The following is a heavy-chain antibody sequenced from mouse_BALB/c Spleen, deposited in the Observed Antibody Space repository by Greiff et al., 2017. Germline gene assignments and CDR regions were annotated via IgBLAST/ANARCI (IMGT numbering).Heavy chain of an antibody. CDR1: GFTFSSYA. D-gene: IGHD1-1*01. CDR2: ISSGGST. V-gene: IGHV5-6-5*01. Sequence: EVMLVESGGGLVKPGGSLKLSCAASGFTFSSYAMSWVRQTPEKRLEWVASISSGGSTYYPDSVKGRFTISRDNARNILYLQMSSLRSEDTSMYYCASNYGSSFYAMDYWGQGTSVTVSS. CDR3: ASNYGSSFYAMDY. J-gene: IGHJ4*01.